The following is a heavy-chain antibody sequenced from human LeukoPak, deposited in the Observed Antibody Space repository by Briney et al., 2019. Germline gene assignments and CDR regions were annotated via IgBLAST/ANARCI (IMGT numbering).Heavy chain of an antibody. V-gene: IGHV4-59*08. CDR3: ARAGGWGAFDI. D-gene: IGHD6-19*01. CDR1: GGSISSYY. Sequence: SETLTPTCTVSGGSISSYYWSWIRQPPGKGLEWIGYIYYSGSTNYNPSLKSRVTVSVDTSKNQFSLKLSAVTAADTAVYYCARAGGWGAFDIWGQGTMVTVSS. J-gene: IGHJ3*02. CDR2: IYYSGST.